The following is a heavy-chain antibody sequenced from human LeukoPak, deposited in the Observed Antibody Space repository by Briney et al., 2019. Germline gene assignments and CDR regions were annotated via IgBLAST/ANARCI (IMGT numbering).Heavy chain of an antibody. CDR1: GFTFSTYD. V-gene: IGHV3-13*04. Sequence: PGGSLRLSCAASGFTFSTYDMHWVRQAPGKGLEWVSAIGPAGNTNYPVSVKGRFTISRENAKNSLYLQMNSLRVADTAVYYCVVQSSGVVYWGQGTLVTVSS. D-gene: IGHD1-1*01. J-gene: IGHJ4*02. CDR3: VVQSSGVVY. CDR2: IGPAGNT.